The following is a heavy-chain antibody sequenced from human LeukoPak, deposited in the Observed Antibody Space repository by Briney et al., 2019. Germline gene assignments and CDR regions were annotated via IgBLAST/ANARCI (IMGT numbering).Heavy chain of an antibody. CDR2: MYYIGTT. V-gene: IGHV4-59*01. Sequence: SETPSLTCTVSGGTINNYYWTWIRQPPGKRLEWIGYMYYIGTTNYNPSFKSRVTMSVDPSKNQFSLQLTSVTLADTAVYYCARLPPSGSLGVTDAFDIWGQGTMVTVSS. CDR1: GGTINNYY. CDR3: ARLPPSGSLGVTDAFDI. J-gene: IGHJ3*02. D-gene: IGHD3-3*01.